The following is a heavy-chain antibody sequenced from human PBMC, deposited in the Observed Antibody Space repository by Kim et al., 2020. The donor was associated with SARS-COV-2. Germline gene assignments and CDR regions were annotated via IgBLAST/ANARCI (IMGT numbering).Heavy chain of an antibody. CDR1: GFTFSSYA. Sequence: GGSLRLSCAASGFTFSSYAMSWVRQAPGKGLEWVSAISGSGGSTYYADSVKGRFTISRDNSKNTLYLQMNSLRAEDTAVYYCAKMGDGITMIVVVITTPLDYWGQGTLVTVSS. CDR2: ISGSGGST. CDR3: AKMGDGITMIVVVITTPLDY. J-gene: IGHJ4*02. D-gene: IGHD3-22*01. V-gene: IGHV3-23*01.